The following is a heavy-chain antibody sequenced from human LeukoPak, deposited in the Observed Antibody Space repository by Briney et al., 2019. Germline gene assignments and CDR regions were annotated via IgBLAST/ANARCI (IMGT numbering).Heavy chain of an antibody. J-gene: IGHJ6*03. V-gene: IGHV3-30*01. Sequence: GRSLRLSCAASGFTFSSYAMHWVRQAPGEGLEWVAVISYDGSNKYYADSVKGRFTISRDNSKNTLYLQMNSLRAEDTAVYYCARDGTYYYDSSGYYYSYYYYYMDVWGKGTTVTVSS. CDR2: ISYDGSNK. D-gene: IGHD3-22*01. CDR1: GFTFSSYA. CDR3: ARDGTYYYDSSGYYYSYYYYYMDV.